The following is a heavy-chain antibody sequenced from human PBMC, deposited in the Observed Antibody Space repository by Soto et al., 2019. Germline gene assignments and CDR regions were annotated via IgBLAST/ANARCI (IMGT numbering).Heavy chain of an antibody. Sequence: GESLKISCKGSGYSFTSYWIGWVRQMPGKGLEWMGIIYPGDSDTRYSPSFQGQVTISADKSISTAYLQWSSLKASDTAMYYCASGGVRGVITRPRPYCCTDVCGTRTTVTVS. V-gene: IGHV5-51*01. J-gene: IGHJ6*04. D-gene: IGHD3-10*01. CDR3: ASGGVRGVITRPRPYCCTDV. CDR2: IYPGDSDT. CDR1: GYSFTSYW.